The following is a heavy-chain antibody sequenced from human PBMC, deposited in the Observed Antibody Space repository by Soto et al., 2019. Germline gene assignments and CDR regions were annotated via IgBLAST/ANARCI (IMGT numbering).Heavy chain of an antibody. CDR2: MYHSGST. CDR3: ASGLVTTLHY. V-gene: IGHV4-30-2*01. D-gene: IGHD4-17*01. Sequence: QLQLQESGSGLVKPSQTLSLTCAVSGGSISIGGYSWSCIRQPPGNGLEWIGYMYHSGSTYYNPSLNIRVTISVDRSKNQFSLKLSSVTAADTAVYYCASGLVTTLHYWGQGTLGTVSS. J-gene: IGHJ4*02. CDR1: GGSISIGGYS.